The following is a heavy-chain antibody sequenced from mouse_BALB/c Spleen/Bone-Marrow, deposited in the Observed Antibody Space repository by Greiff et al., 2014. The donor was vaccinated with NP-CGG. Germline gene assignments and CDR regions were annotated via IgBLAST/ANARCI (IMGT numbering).Heavy chain of an antibody. D-gene: IGHD2-10*01. CDR1: GYTFTSYT. J-gene: IGHJ4*01. Sequence: QVQLQQSAAELAGPGASVKMSCKASGYTFTSYTMHWVKQRPGQGLEWIGYINPSSGYTEYNQKFKDKTTLTADKSSSTAYMQLSSLTSEDSAVYYCARRTGPYYGNYDAMDYWGQGTSVTVSS. V-gene: IGHV1-4*02. CDR3: ARRTGPYYGNYDAMDY. CDR2: INPSSGYT.